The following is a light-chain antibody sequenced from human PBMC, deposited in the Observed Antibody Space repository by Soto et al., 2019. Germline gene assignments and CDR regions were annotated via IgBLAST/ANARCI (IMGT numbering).Light chain of an antibody. Sequence: AVRLTQSPSSFSASPGDRATITCRASQDIHNYLAWYQQIPGRAPKLLIYAASILQSGVPSRFSGSGSGTDFPLTISSLQSEDFATYFCQHYYSYTWTFGQGTKVEMK. CDR3: QHYYSYTWT. V-gene: IGKV1-8*01. CDR2: AAS. CDR1: QDIHNY. J-gene: IGKJ1*01.